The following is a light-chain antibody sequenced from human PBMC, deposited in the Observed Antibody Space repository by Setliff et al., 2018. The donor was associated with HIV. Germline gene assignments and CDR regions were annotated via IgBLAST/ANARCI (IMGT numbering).Light chain of an antibody. CDR2: EVS. V-gene: IGLV2-14*01. CDR3: SSYTSSSTVVI. Sequence: QSVLTQPASVSGPPGQSITISCTGSSSDIGGYNYVSWYQLHPGKAPKLMIYEVSNRPSGVSNRFSGSKSVNTASLTISGLQAEDEADYYCSSYTSSSTVVIFGGGTKVTVL. J-gene: IGLJ2*01. CDR1: SSDIGGYNY.